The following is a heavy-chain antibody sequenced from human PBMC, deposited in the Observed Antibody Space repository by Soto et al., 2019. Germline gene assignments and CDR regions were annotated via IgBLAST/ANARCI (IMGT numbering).Heavy chain of an antibody. CDR3: ARGSYQLLSLSTDYYYYMDV. J-gene: IGHJ6*03. CDR1: GFTFSSYS. Sequence: EVQLVESGGGLVKPGGSLRLSCAASGFTFSSYSMNWVRQAPGKGLEWVSSISSSSSYIYYADSVKGRFTISRDNAKNSLYLQMNSLRAEDTDVYYCARGSYQLLSLSTDYYYYMDVWGKGTTVTVSS. CDR2: ISSSSSYI. V-gene: IGHV3-21*01. D-gene: IGHD2-2*01.